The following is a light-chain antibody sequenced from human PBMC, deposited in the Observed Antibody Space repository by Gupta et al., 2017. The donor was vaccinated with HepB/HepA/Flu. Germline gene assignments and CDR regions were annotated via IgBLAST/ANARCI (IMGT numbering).Light chain of an antibody. CDR2: DAS. CDR3: QPTNN. CDR1: QNVGNY. J-gene: IGKJ5*01. V-gene: IGKV3-11*01. Sequence: EIVLTQSPATLSLSPGERATLACRASQNVGNYLAWYQQKPGQATRLLIYDASNRATAIIDRLSGSGSVTDFTRPCRGIASDDCDVNDGQPTNNFGQGTQLEIK.